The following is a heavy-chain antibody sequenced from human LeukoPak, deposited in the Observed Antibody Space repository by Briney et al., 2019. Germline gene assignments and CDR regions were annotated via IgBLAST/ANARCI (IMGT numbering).Heavy chain of an antibody. V-gene: IGHV3-43*02. Sequence: GGSLRLSCTASGFTFDDYAMHWVRQAPAKGLEWVSLISGDGGTTDYADSVKGRFTISRDNRRNSLYLHMNSLRTEDTALYICAKVYVGSWYAYDHWGQGTLVTVSS. CDR2: ISGDGGTT. CDR3: AKVYVGSWYAYDH. J-gene: IGHJ4*02. CDR1: GFTFDDYA. D-gene: IGHD6-13*01.